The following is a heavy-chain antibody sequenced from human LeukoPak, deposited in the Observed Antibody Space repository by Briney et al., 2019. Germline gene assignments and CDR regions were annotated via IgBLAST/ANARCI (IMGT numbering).Heavy chain of an antibody. V-gene: IGHV3-30*03. Sequence: GRSLRLSCAASGFTFSSYGMHWVRQAPGKGLEWVAVISYDGSNKYYADSVKGRFTISRDNSKNTLYLQMNSLRAEDTAVYYCARTPVTEYSSGWYGEYFDYWGQGTLVTVPS. CDR1: GFTFSSYG. CDR2: ISYDGSNK. CDR3: ARTPVTEYSSGWYGEYFDY. D-gene: IGHD6-19*01. J-gene: IGHJ4*02.